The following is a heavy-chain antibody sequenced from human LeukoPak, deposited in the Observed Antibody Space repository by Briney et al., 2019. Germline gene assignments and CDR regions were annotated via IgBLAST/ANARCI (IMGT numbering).Heavy chain of an antibody. Sequence: SETLSLTCTVSGGSISSNYWSWIRQPPGKGLEWIGYIYYSGSTNYNPSLKSRVTISVDTSKNQFSLKLSSVTAADTAVYYCARGYSGSYYPDAFDIWGQGTMVTVSS. CDR3: ARGYSGSYYPDAFDI. D-gene: IGHD1-26*01. J-gene: IGHJ3*02. V-gene: IGHV4-59*08. CDR2: IYYSGST. CDR1: GGSISSNY.